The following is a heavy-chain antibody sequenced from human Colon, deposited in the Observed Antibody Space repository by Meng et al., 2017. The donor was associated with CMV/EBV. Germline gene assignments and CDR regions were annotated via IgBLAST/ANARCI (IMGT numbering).Heavy chain of an antibody. CDR3: VRGRVVGGG. CDR1: GYTFGTCD. V-gene: IGHV1-8*01. CDR2: MNPNSGHT. Sequence: ASVKVSCKASGYTFGTCDIYWVRQASGQGLEWMGWMNPNSGHTAYAQKFQGRVTMTRNTSITTAYMELTSLTYEDTGVYYCVRGRVVGGGWGQGTLVTVSS. J-gene: IGHJ4*02. D-gene: IGHD2-21*01.